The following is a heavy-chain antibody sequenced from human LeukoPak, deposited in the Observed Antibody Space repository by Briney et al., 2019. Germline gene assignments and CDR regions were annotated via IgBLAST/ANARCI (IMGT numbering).Heavy chain of an antibody. J-gene: IGHJ4*02. CDR2: IYYSGST. V-gene: IGHV4-61*08. CDR1: GGSISSGGYY. CDR3: ARSDRGYSYGWGPFDY. D-gene: IGHD5-18*01. Sequence: SQTLSLTCTVSGGSISSGGYYWSWIRQPPGKGLEWIGYIYYSGSTNYNPSLKSRVTISVDTSKNQFSLKLSSVTAADTAVYYCARSDRGYSYGWGPFDYWGQGTLVTVSS.